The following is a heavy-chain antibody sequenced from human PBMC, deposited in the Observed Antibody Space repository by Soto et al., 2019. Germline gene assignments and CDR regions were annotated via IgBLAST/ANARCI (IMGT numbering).Heavy chain of an antibody. J-gene: IGHJ5*02. Sequence: QVQLVQSGAEVKKPGSSVKVSCKASGGTFSSYAISWVRQAPGQGLEWMGGIIPIFGTANYAQKFQGRVTITADESTSTAYMALSSLRSEDTAVYYCARTSSVLRFDIVVVPAALGTWGQGTLVTVSS. CDR3: ARTSSVLRFDIVVVPAALGT. V-gene: IGHV1-69*01. D-gene: IGHD2-2*01. CDR1: GGTFSSYA. CDR2: IIPIFGTA.